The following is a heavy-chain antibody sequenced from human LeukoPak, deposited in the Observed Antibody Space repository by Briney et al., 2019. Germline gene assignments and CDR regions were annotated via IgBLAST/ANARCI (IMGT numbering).Heavy chain of an antibody. CDR1: GFTFGGYA. CDR3: ARTIAQYSNTWLYYYYGLDV. D-gene: IGHD1-7*01. CDR2: ISAGSEDS. J-gene: IGHJ6*02. Sequence: DPGGSLRLSCVASGFTFGGYAMSWVRQAPGKGLEWVSSISAGSEDSYYADSVKGRFTISRDNSKSTLYLQVNSLRADDTAVYYCARTIAQYSNTWLYYYYGLDVWGQGTTVTVSS. V-gene: IGHV3-23*01.